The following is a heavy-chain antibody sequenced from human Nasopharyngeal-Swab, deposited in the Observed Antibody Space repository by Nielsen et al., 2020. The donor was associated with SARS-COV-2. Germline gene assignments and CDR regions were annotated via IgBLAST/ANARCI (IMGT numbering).Heavy chain of an antibody. J-gene: IGHJ4*02. CDR3: VHLWLPGF. CDR1: GYSISSGYY. D-gene: IGHD2-21*01. CDR2: IYHSGNT. Sequence: ESLKISCTVSGYSISSGYYWGWIRPPPGKGLEWIASIYHSGNTYYNPSLKSRVTISVDTSKNQFSLKLNSVTAADTALYFCVHLWLPGFWGQGTLVTVSS. V-gene: IGHV4-38-2*02.